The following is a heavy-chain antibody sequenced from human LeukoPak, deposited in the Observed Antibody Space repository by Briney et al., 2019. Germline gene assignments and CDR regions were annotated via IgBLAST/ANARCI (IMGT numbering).Heavy chain of an antibody. V-gene: IGHV3-9*01. D-gene: IGHD1-26*01. CDR1: GFTFDDYA. Sequence: PGRSLRLSCAASGFTFDDYAMHWVRQAPGKGLEWVSGISWNSGSIGYADSVKGRFTISRDNSKNSLYLQMNSLRIEDTALYYCAKESDGGSFDIDYWGQGTLVTVSS. CDR2: ISWNSGSI. J-gene: IGHJ4*02. CDR3: AKESDGGSFDIDY.